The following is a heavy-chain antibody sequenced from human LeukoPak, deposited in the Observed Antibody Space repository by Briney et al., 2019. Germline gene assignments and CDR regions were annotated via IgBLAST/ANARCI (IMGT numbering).Heavy chain of an antibody. J-gene: IGHJ4*02. Sequence: GESLRLSCAASGFTFSSYSMNWVRQAPGKGLEWVSSISSSSSYIYYADSVKGRFTISRDNAKNSLYLQMNSLRAEDTAVYYCAREGMHYYDSSGFDYWGQGTLVTVSS. CDR2: ISSSSSYI. D-gene: IGHD3-22*01. CDR3: AREGMHYYDSSGFDY. V-gene: IGHV3-21*01. CDR1: GFTFSSYS.